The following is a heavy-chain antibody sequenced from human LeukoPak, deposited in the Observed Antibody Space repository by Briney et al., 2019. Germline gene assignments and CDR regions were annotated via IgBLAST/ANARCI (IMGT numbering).Heavy chain of an antibody. CDR1: GFTFSSYG. Sequence: GGSLRLSCAASGFTFSSYGMHWVRQAPGKGLEWVAVIWYDGSNKYYADSVKGRFTISRDNSKNTLYLQMNSLRAEDTAVYYCARGLRLTMVRGVINRRNNWFDPWGQGTLVTVSS. J-gene: IGHJ5*02. CDR2: IWYDGSNK. CDR3: ARGLRLTMVRGVINRRNNWFDP. D-gene: IGHD3-10*01. V-gene: IGHV3-33*01.